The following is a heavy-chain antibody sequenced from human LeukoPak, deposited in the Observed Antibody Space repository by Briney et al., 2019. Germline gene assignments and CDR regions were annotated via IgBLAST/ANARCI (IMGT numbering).Heavy chain of an antibody. CDR1: GFTFSSYA. CDR3: AKGTLDIVVVPAAPKVYYFDY. J-gene: IGHJ4*02. D-gene: IGHD2-2*01. CDR2: ISGGST. V-gene: IGHV3-23*01. Sequence: PGGSLRLSCAASGFTFSSYAMSCVRQAPGKGLEWVSAISGGSTCYVDSVRGRFTISRDNSKNTLYLQMNSLRAEDTAVYYCAKGTLDIVVVPAAPKVYYFDYWGQGTLVTVSS.